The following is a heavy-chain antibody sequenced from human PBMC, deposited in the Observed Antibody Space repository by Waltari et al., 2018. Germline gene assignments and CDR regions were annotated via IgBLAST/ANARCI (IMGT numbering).Heavy chain of an antibody. J-gene: IGHJ4*02. V-gene: IGHV1-2*02. D-gene: IGHD1-26*01. Sequence: QVQLVQSGAAVKQPGASVKVSCKGSGYTFTAHNMHWVRQAPGQGLEWVGWMNPNSGGTNYAQKFQGRVTLTRDTSITTAYMELSSLRSDDTAVYYCATYLRSSGSYSLIYWGQGTLVTVSS. CDR1: GYTFTAHN. CDR3: ATYLRSSGSYSLIY. CDR2: MNPNSGGT.